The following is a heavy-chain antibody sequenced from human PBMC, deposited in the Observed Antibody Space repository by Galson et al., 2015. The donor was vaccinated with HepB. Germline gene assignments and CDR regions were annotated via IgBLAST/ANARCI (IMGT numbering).Heavy chain of an antibody. D-gene: IGHD1-1*01. V-gene: IGHV3-23*01. CDR1: GFTISDYG. J-gene: IGHJ4*02. CDR3: AVNMRRGTSDY. CDR2: IGSSGTI. Sequence: SLRLSCAASGFTISDYGIDWVRLPPGKGLEWVSGIGSSGTIYYTDSVKGRFTISRDNSKNTVYLQMGSLSAEDTAQYYCAVNMRRGTSDYWGQGTLVTVSS.